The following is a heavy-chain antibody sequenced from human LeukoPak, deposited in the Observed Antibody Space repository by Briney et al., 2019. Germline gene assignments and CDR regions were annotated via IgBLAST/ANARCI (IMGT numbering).Heavy chain of an antibody. CDR3: AKLPATTSPFDY. CDR1: GFTFDTYD. Sequence: PGGSLRLSCAASGFTFDTYDIHWVRQAPGKGLEWVAFIQYDGRNKYYEDSVKGRFTISRDTSKNTLYLQMNSLRAEDTALYYCAKLPATTSPFDYWGQGTLVTVSS. D-gene: IGHD2-2*01. J-gene: IGHJ4*02. CDR2: IQYDGRNK. V-gene: IGHV3-30*02.